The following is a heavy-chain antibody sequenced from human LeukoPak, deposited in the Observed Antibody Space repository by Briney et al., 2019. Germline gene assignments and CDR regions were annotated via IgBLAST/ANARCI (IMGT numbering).Heavy chain of an antibody. V-gene: IGHV5-51*01. CDR1: GSSITSYW. J-gene: IGHJ3*02. CDR2: IYPGDSYT. CDR3: ARRSGSDALDI. D-gene: IGHD3-10*01. Sequence: GASLKISCKGSGSSITSYWIAWVRPMPGKGLEWMGIIYPGDSYTTYSPSFQGQVTISADKSISTAYLQWRSLKASDTAMYYCARRSGSDALDIWGQGTMVTVSS.